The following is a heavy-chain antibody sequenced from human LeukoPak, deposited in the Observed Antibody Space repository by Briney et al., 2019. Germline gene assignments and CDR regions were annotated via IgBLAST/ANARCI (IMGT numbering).Heavy chain of an antibody. D-gene: IGHD2-2*01. Sequence: SVKVSCKASGGTFSSYTISWVRQAPGQGLEWMGRIIPILGIANYAQKFQGRVTITADKSTSTAYMELSSLRSEDTAVYYCALSTSRHGAFDIWGQGTMVTVSS. CDR3: ALSTSRHGAFDI. CDR2: IIPILGIA. CDR1: GGTFSSYT. J-gene: IGHJ3*02. V-gene: IGHV1-69*02.